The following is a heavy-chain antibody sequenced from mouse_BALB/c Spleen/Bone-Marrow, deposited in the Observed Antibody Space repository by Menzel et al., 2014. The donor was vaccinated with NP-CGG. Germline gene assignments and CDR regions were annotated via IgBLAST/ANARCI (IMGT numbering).Heavy chain of an antibody. Sequence: EVKLQESGPGLVKPSQTVSLTCTVTGISITTGNYRWSWIRQFPGNKLEWIGYKYYSGTITYNPSLTSRTTITRDTSKNQFFLEMNSLTAEDTATYYCARELYYFDYWGQGTTLTVSS. CDR1: GISITTGNYR. CDR3: ARELYYFDY. J-gene: IGHJ2*01. CDR2: KYYSGTI. V-gene: IGHV3-5*02.